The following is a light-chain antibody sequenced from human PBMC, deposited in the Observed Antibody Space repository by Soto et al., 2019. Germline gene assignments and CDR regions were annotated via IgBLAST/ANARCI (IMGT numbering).Light chain of an antibody. V-gene: IGKV3-15*01. CDR2: DTS. CDR3: QHYNNWPPRNT. Sequence: DIVMTQSPATLSLSPGERVTLSCRDSQSVSSNLVWYQQKPGQAPRLHIYDTSTRATNVPARFSGSGSETEFTLTINVLQSEDFGIYYCQHYNNWPPRNTFGQGTKLEIK. J-gene: IGKJ2*01. CDR1: QSVSSN.